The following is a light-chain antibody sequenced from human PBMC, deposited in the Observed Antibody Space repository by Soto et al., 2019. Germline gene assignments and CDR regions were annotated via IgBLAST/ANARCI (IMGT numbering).Light chain of an antibody. Sequence: QSVLTQPASVSGSPGQSITISCTGTSSDVGGYNYVSWYQQHPGKAPKLMICDVSNRPSGVSNRFSGSKSGNTASLTISGLQAEDEADYYCSSYTSSSTLDVVFGGGTQLTVL. J-gene: IGLJ2*01. V-gene: IGLV2-14*01. CDR3: SSYTSSSTLDVV. CDR1: SSDVGGYNY. CDR2: DVS.